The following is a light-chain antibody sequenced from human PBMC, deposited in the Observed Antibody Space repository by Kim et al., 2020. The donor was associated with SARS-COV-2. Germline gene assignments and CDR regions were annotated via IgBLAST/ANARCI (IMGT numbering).Light chain of an antibody. CDR1: NFGSKI. CDR3: QVWDNSTDHWV. CDR2: YDR. J-gene: IGLJ3*02. Sequence: PGGTARIAGGRDNFGSKIGHWYHQRPGQAPVLVIFYDRKRPSRIPARISCSKSGNTATLTISRVEAGDEADYYCQVWDNSTDHWVFGGGTKLTVL. V-gene: IGLV3-21*04.